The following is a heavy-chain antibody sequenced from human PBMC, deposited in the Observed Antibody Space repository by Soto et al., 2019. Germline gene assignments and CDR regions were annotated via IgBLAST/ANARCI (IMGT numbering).Heavy chain of an antibody. CDR2: ISSSGGRT. D-gene: IGHD4-17*01. V-gene: IGHV3-23*01. CDR3: AKDRHPLRAFHX. J-gene: IGHJ3*01. Sequence: GGSLRLSCAASGFTFSNYAMSWVRQAPGKGLEWVSCISSSGGRTYYAYSVKVRLTISRDNSKNKMYLQVSSLRAEDTAVYICAKDRHPLRAFHXWGQGTSVTVS. CDR1: GFTFSNYA.